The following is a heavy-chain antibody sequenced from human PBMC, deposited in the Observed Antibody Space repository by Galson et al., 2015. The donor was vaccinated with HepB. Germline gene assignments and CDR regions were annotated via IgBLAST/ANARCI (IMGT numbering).Heavy chain of an antibody. V-gene: IGHV3-9*01. Sequence: SLRLSCAASAFTFDGYAMHWVRQAPGKGLEWVSSISWNSGSRDYAASVKGRFTIYRDNAKNSLYLQMNSLRSEDTALYYCAKDIEYHGSEDYNHGIDVWGQGTTVIVSS. J-gene: IGHJ6*02. CDR2: ISWNSGSR. CDR3: AKDIEYHGSEDYNHGIDV. CDR1: AFTFDGYA. D-gene: IGHD3-10*01.